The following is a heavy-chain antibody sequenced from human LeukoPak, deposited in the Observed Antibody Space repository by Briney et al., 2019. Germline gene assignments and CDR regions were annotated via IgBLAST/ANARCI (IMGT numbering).Heavy chain of an antibody. CDR3: ARHGEGVDVVVPAADFDS. J-gene: IGHJ4*02. CDR1: GFTFTKYG. D-gene: IGHD2-2*01. V-gene: IGHV3-33*03. CDR2: IWFNGGKK. Sequence: GGSLRLSCAASGFTFTKYGMPWGRKAPGKGLEWVAVIWFNGGKKYFPDSVKRRFTISRDNSKNTVYLQMNSLKVEDTAVYYCARHGEGVDVVVPAADFDSWGQGALVTVSS.